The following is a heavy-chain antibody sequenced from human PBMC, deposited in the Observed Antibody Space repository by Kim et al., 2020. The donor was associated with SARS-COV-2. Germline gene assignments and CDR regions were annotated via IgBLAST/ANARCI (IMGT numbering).Heavy chain of an antibody. V-gene: IGHV3-23*01. CDR3: AKGERITMIVVVTLFDY. CDR1: GFTFSSYA. J-gene: IGHJ4*02. Sequence: GGSLRLSCAASGFTFSSYAMSWVRQAPGKGLEWVSAISGSGGSTYYADSVKGRFTISRDNSKNTLYLQMNSLRAEDTAVYYCAKGERITMIVVVTLFDYWGEGTRVTVS. D-gene: IGHD3-22*01. CDR2: ISGSGGST.